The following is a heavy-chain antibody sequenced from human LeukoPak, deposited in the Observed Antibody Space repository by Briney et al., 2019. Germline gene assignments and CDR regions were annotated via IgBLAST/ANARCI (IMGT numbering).Heavy chain of an antibody. J-gene: IGHJ4*02. Sequence: GGSLRLSCAVSGFTVSGNCMSWVRQAPGKGLEWVSLIYSGGTTYYADSVKGRFTISRDNSKNTLYLQMNSLRAEDTAVYYCARQNYGSGSYYDYWGQGTLVTVSS. D-gene: IGHD3-10*01. CDR3: ARQNYGSGSYYDY. V-gene: IGHV3-53*01. CDR2: IYSGGTT. CDR1: GFTVSGNC.